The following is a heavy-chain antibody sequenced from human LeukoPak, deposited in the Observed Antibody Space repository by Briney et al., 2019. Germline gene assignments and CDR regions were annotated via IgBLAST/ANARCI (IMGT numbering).Heavy chain of an antibody. Sequence: GGSLRLSCTASGFTLSDYAMSWFRQAPGKGLEWVSVIYTGGTTAYIDSVKGRFTISRDTSKNMLYLQMNSLTTEDTAVYYCARGHGQWGQGTLVTVSS. CDR3: ARGHGQ. CDR1: GFTLSDYA. CDR2: IYTGGTT. V-gene: IGHV3-66*01. J-gene: IGHJ4*02.